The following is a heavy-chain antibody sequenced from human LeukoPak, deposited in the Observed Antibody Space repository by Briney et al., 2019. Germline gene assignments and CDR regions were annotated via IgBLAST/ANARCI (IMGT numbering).Heavy chain of an antibody. CDR1: GFTFTNYA. CDR3: AKDFGYLISRTYYFDY. J-gene: IGHJ4*02. D-gene: IGHD3-16*02. V-gene: IGHV3-23*01. Sequence: GGSLRLSCAASGFTFTNYAMNWVRQAPGKGLEWVSVISGSGGSTYYADSVKGRFTISRDNSKNTLYLQMNSLRAEDTAVYYCAKDFGYLISRTYYFDYWGQGTLVTVSS. CDR2: ISGSGGST.